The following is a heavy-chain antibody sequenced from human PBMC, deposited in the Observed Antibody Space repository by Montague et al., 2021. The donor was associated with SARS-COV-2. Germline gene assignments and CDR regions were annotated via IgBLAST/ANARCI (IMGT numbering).Heavy chain of an antibody. D-gene: IGHD3-3*01. Sequence: SETLSLTCTVSGASISSRSYYWGWIRQPPGKGLEWIGFKYYSGSTYYNPTLKSRVTISVDTSKNQFSLKLSSVTAADTTVYYCATVPSRITIFGVVQGYYLDDWGQGTLVTVSS. CDR1: GASISSRSYY. CDR2: KYYSGST. J-gene: IGHJ4*02. V-gene: IGHV4-39*01. CDR3: ATVPSRITIFGVVQGYYLDD.